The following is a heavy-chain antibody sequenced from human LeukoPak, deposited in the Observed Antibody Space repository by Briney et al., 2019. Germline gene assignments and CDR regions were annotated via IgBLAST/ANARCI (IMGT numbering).Heavy chain of an antibody. CDR3: AKEYNYYYMDV. Sequence: GGSLRLSCAASGFTVSSNYMSWVRQAPGKGLEWVSVIYSGGSTYYADSVKGRFTISRDNSKNTLYLQMNSLRAEDTAVYYCAKEYNYYYMDVWAKGPRSPSP. CDR1: GFTVSSNY. V-gene: IGHV3-53*05. CDR2: IYSGGST. J-gene: IGHJ6*03.